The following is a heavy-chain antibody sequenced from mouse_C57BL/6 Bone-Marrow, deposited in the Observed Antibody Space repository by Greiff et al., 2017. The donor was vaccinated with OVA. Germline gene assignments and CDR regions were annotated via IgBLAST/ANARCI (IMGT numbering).Heavy chain of an antibody. CDR1: GYAFSSSW. V-gene: IGHV1-82*01. Sequence: QVQLQQSGPELVKPGASVKISCKASGYAFSSSWMNWVKQRPGRGLEWIGRIYPGDGDTNYNGKFKGKATLTAEKSSSTAYMQLSSLTSEDSAVYFCAREEDDGYLYYFDYWGQGTTLTVSS. CDR2: IYPGDGDT. D-gene: IGHD2-3*01. J-gene: IGHJ2*01. CDR3: AREEDDGYLYYFDY.